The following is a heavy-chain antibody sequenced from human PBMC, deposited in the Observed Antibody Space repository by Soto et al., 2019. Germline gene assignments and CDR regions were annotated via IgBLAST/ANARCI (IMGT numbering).Heavy chain of an antibody. CDR1: GGSISTYY. CDR2: IYYSGST. J-gene: IGHJ6*02. D-gene: IGHD3-3*01. V-gene: IGHV4-59*01. Sequence: SETLSLTCTVSGGSISTYYWSWIRQPPGKGLEWIGYIYYSGSTSYNPSLKSRVTISVDTSKNQFSLKLSSVTAADTAVYYCARDRITIFGVVSRYYYYGMDVWGQGTTVTVSS. CDR3: ARDRITIFGVVSRYYYYGMDV.